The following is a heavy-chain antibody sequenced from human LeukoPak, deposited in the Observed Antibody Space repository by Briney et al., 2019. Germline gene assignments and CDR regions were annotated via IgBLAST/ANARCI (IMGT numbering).Heavy chain of an antibody. CDR1: GYTFTSYG. CDR3: ARDRVRQQLGADAFDI. J-gene: IGHJ3*02. Sequence: ASVKVSCKASGYTFTSYGISWVRQAPGQGLEWMGWISAYNGNTNYAQKLQGRVTMTTDTSTSTAYMELRSLRSDDTAVYYCARDRVRQQLGADAFDIWGQGTMVTVSS. CDR2: ISAYNGNT. D-gene: IGHD6-13*01. V-gene: IGHV1-18*01.